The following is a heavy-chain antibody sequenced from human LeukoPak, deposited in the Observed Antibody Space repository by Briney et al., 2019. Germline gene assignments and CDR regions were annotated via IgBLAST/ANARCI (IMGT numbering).Heavy chain of an antibody. Sequence: SETQSLTCTVSGGSITSYYWSWIRQPPGKGLEWIGYIHYSGNTNYNPSLKSRVTISGDTSKNQFSLKLTSVTAADTAVYYCARGGRDGYRVSWFDPWGQGTLVTVSS. CDR2: IHYSGNT. CDR3: ARGGRDGYRVSWFDP. CDR1: GGSITSYY. J-gene: IGHJ5*02. D-gene: IGHD5-24*01. V-gene: IGHV4-59*01.